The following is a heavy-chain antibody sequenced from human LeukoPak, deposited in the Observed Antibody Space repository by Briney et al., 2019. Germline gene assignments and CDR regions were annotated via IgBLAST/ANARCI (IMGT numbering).Heavy chain of an antibody. J-gene: IGHJ4*02. CDR2: VHYSGNT. Sequence: PSEALSLTCTVSGGSISNYYWSWIRQPPGKGLEWIGYVHYSGNTNYNPSLKSRVTMSVDTSTNHFSLNLRSVTAADTAVYYCASHARGPYSIAVAAHPFDYWGQGTLVTVSS. D-gene: IGHD6-19*01. V-gene: IGHV4-59*08. CDR1: GGSISNYY. CDR3: ASHARGPYSIAVAAHPFDY.